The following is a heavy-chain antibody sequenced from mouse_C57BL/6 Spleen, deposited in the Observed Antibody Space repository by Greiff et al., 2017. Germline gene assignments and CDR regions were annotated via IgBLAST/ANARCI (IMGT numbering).Heavy chain of an antibody. CDR3: DRNGDGYYKGDYYAMDY. V-gene: IGHV2-2*02. Sequence: VKLQESGPGLVQPSQSLSITCTVSGFSLTSYGVNWVRQSPGQGLEWLGVIWRGGSTDYNAAFISRLSTRKDNSKGQVFFKMNSLHATATAVYYCDRNGDGYYKGDYYAMDYWGQGTSVTVSS. CDR2: IWRGGST. CDR1: GFSLTSYG. D-gene: IGHD2-3*01. J-gene: IGHJ4*01.